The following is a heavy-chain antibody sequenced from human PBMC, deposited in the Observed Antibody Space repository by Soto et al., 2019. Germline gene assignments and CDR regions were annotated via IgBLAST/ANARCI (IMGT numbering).Heavy chain of an antibody. CDR1: GFTFSSYD. V-gene: IGHV3-13*01. CDR3: ARGPAAGPQSYYYYGMDV. Sequence: GGSLRLSCAASGFTFSSYDMHWVRQATGKGLEWVSAIGTAGDTYYPGSVKGRFTISRENAKNSLYLQMNSLRAEDTAVYYCARGPAAGPQSYYYYGMDVWGQGTTVTVSS. D-gene: IGHD6-19*01. J-gene: IGHJ6*02. CDR2: IGTAGDT.